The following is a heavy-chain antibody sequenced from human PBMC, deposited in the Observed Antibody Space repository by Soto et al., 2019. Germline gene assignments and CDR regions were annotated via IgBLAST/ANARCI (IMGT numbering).Heavy chain of an antibody. J-gene: IGHJ4*02. D-gene: IGHD5-12*01. CDR1: GGYSSDYC. Sequence: SETQCVSRSVAGGYSSDYCWSWIRQPPGKGLEWIGYIYYSGSTNYNPSLKSRVTISVDTSKNQFSLKLSSVTAADTAVYYCARARRRDGYNIDYWGQGTLVTVSS. CDR2: IYYSGST. CDR3: ARARRRDGYNIDY. V-gene: IGHV4-59*01.